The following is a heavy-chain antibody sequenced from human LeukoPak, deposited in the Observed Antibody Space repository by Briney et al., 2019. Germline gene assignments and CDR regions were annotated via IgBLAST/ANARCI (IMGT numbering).Heavy chain of an antibody. Sequence: GGSLRLSCAASGFTFSSYSMNWVRQAPGKGLEWVSYISSSSSTIYYADSMKGRFTISRDNAKNSLYLQMKSLRAEDTAVYYCARGKTSQNIVTRKTYNWFDPWGQGTLVTVSS. CDR2: ISSSSSTI. V-gene: IGHV3-48*04. CDR1: GFTFSSYS. CDR3: ARGKTSQNIVTRKTYNWFDP. D-gene: IGHD2/OR15-2a*01. J-gene: IGHJ5*02.